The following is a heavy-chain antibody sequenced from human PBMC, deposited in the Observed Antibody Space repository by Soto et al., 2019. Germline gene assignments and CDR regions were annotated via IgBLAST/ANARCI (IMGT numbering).Heavy chain of an antibody. J-gene: IGHJ4*02. CDR2: INHSGST. V-gene: IGHV4-34*01. D-gene: IGHD5-12*01. CDR3: VRGRILRLRFGDFDS. Sequence: SETLSLTCSVSADSFSKYYWTWIRQPPGEGLEWIGEINHSGSTNYNPSLESRVTISLDTSKNQFSLDLTSVTAADTAVYYCVRGRILRLRFGDFDSWGQGTLVTVSS. CDR1: ADSFSKYY.